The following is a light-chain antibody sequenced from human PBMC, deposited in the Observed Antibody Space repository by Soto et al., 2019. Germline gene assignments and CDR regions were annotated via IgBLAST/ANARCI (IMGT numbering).Light chain of an antibody. CDR3: RQYNTWSPLT. Sequence: EIVMTQSPATLSVSPGERATLSCRASQSVSNNLAWYQQKPGQAPRLLIYGASTRATGIPARFSGSGSGTEFTLPISSLQSEDFAAYYCRQYNTWSPLTFGGGTKVETK. CDR1: QSVSNN. J-gene: IGKJ4*01. V-gene: IGKV3-15*01. CDR2: GAS.